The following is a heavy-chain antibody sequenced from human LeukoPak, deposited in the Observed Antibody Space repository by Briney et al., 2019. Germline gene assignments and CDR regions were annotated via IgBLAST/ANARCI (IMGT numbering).Heavy chain of an antibody. V-gene: IGHV1-24*01. J-gene: IGHJ4*02. CDR3: ATLDSYYDNNGRPLIPD. CDR1: GYTLTDFP. CDR2: FNREDDEP. Sequence: ASLKVSCNISGYTLTDFPMHWVRQAPGKGLEWMGGFNREDDEPIYAPHFRGRVTVTEDTSTDTAYMELSSLRSEDTAVYYCATLDSYYDNNGRPLIPDWGQGTLVTVSS. D-gene: IGHD3-22*01.